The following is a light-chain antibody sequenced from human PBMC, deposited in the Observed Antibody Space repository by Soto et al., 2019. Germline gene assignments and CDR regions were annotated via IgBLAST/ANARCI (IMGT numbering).Light chain of an antibody. Sequence: DIQMTQSRSTLSGSVGDRVTITCRASQTISSWLAWYQQKPGKAPKLLIYKASTLKSGVPSRFSGNGSGIEFTLTTSPLQPEDFATYYCLQDYNYPWTFGQGTKVDI. V-gene: IGKV1-5*03. CDR3: LQDYNYPWT. CDR1: QTISSW. J-gene: IGKJ1*01. CDR2: KAS.